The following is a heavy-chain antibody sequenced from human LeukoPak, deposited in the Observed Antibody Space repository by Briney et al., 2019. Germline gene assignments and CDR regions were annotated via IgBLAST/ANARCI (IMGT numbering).Heavy chain of an antibody. D-gene: IGHD3-10*01. CDR1: GFTLSSSG. J-gene: IGHJ4*02. CDR2: IWYDGSNK. V-gene: IGHV3-33*01. CDR3: ARTDTLDRGPIIDPLDY. Sequence: GGSLRLSCGASGFTLSSSGMHWVRQAPGKGMEWVSYIWYDGSNKYYADSVKGRFSISRDNCKNTLYLQVDSLRAEDPPPYFCARTDTLDRGPIIDPLDYWGQGTLVTVSS.